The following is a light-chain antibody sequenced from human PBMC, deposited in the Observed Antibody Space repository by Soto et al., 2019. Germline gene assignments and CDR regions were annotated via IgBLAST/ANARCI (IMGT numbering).Light chain of an antibody. CDR3: QQYGSSP. CDR1: QSVSSSY. V-gene: IGKV3-20*01. Sequence: ENVLTQSPATLSLSPGERATLSCRASQSVSSSYLAWYQQKPGQAPRLLIYGASSRATGIPDRFSGSGSGTDFTLTISRLEPEDFAVYYCQQYGSSPLGQGTRLEIK. CDR2: GAS. J-gene: IGKJ5*01.